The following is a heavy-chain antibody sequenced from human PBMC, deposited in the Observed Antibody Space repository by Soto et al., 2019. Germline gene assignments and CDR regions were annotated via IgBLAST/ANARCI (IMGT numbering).Heavy chain of an antibody. CDR1: GFTFSSYA. Sequence: GGSLRLSCAASGFTFSSYAMHWVRQAPGKGLEWVAVISYDGSNKYYADSVKGRFTISRDNSKNTLYLQMNSLRAEDTAVYYCAGNHERSGYYNYYYGMDVWGQGTTVTVSS. D-gene: IGHD3-3*01. CDR2: ISYDGSNK. V-gene: IGHV3-30-3*01. J-gene: IGHJ6*02. CDR3: AGNHERSGYYNYYYGMDV.